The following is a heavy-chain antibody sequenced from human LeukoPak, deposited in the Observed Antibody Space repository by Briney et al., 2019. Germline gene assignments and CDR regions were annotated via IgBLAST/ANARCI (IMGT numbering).Heavy chain of an antibody. CDR3: ARGIPRSALYFDH. CDR1: GGSFSGYY. V-gene: IGHV4-34*01. CDR2: INHSGST. J-gene: IGHJ4*02. D-gene: IGHD2-15*01. Sequence: SETLSLTCAVYGGSFSGYYWSWIRQPPGKGLEWIGEINHSGSTNYNPSLKSRVTISVDTSKNQFSLKLSSVTAADTAVYYCARGIPRSALYFDHWGQGTLVTVSS.